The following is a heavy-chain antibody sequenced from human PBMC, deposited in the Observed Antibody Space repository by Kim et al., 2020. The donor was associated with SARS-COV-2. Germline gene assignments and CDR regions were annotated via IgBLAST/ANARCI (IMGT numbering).Heavy chain of an antibody. Sequence: GGSLRLSCAASGFTFDDYAMHWVRQAPGKGLEWVSLISWDGGSTYYADSVKGRFTISRDNSKNSLYLQMNSLRAEDTALYYCAKDREDYDIPGGFDYWGQGTLVTVSS. CDR1: GFTFDDYA. D-gene: IGHD3-9*01. J-gene: IGHJ4*02. CDR3: AKDREDYDIPGGFDY. CDR2: ISWDGGST. V-gene: IGHV3-43D*03.